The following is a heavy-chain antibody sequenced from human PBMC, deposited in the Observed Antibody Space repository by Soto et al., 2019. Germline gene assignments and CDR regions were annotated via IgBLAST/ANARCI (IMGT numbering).Heavy chain of an antibody. Sequence: GESLKISCAASRFTFSSYAMHWVRQAPGKGLEWVAVISYDGSNKYYADSVKGRFTISRDNSKNTLYLEMNNLRAEDTAVYYCSRDYNYGDQKNNYYYYGMDVWGQGTTVTVSS. CDR1: RFTFSSYA. V-gene: IGHV3-30-3*01. J-gene: IGHJ6*02. CDR3: SRDYNYGDQKNNYYYYGMDV. D-gene: IGHD4-17*01. CDR2: ISYDGSNK.